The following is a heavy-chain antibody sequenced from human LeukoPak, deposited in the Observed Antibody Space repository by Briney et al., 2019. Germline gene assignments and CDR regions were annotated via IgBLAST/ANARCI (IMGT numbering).Heavy chain of an antibody. CDR3: SRGPRILAAGSYFFDY. Sequence: GGSLRLSCAASGFIFKDYYYSWVRQAAGKGGEWVSFINVNCAAIYYADFVKSRFTISRETAQNSVYLEMTSLRDEDTAVYYCSRGPRILAAGSYFFDYWGQGSLVTVSS. CDR1: GFIFKDYY. CDR2: INVNCAAI. D-gene: IGHD6-13*01. V-gene: IGHV3-11*01. J-gene: IGHJ4*02.